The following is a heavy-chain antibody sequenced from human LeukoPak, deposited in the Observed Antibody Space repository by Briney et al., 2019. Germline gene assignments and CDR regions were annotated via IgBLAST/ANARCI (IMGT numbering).Heavy chain of an antibody. J-gene: IGHJ4*02. CDR2: IYSGGST. V-gene: IGHV3-53*01. CDR1: GFTVSSNY. CDR3: AKDWDNYDILTGYYADY. D-gene: IGHD3-9*01. Sequence: PGGSLRLSCAASGFTVSSNYMSWVRQAPGKGLEWVSVIYSGGSTYYADSVKGRFTISRDNSKNTLYLQMNSLRAEDTAVYYCAKDWDNYDILTGYYADYWGQGTLVTVSS.